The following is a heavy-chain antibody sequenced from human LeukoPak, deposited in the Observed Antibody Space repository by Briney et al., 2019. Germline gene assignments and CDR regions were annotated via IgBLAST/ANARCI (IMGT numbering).Heavy chain of an antibody. Sequence: TPSETLSLTCTVSGGSISSYYWGWIRQPPGKGLEWIGYIHYSGSTNYNPSLKSRVTMSIDTSKTQFSLRLSSVTAADTAVYYCARISFQTRGYSGYDVYYFDYWGLGTLVTVSS. J-gene: IGHJ4*02. V-gene: IGHV4-59*01. CDR3: ARISFQTRGYSGYDVYYFDY. CDR1: GGSISSYY. D-gene: IGHD5-12*01. CDR2: IHYSGST.